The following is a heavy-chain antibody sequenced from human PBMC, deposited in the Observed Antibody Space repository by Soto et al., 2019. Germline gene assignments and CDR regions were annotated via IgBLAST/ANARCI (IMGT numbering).Heavy chain of an antibody. CDR2: IYYSGST. CDR1: GGSISSSSYY. CDR3: ARAKAGYSSSWLVSNYYGMDV. J-gene: IGHJ6*02. D-gene: IGHD6-13*01. Sequence: PSETLSLTCTVSGGSISSSSYYWGWIRQPPGKGLEWIGSIYYSGSTYYNPSLKSRVTISVDTSKNQFSLKLSSVTAADTAVYYCARAKAGYSSSWLVSNYYGMDVWGQGTTVTVSS. V-gene: IGHV4-39*01.